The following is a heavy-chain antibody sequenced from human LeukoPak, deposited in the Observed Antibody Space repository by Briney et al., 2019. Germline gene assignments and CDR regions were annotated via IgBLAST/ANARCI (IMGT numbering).Heavy chain of an antibody. V-gene: IGHV1-2*02. CDR2: INPNGGGT. CDR1: GYTFTGYY. CDR3: ARTYDSSGYYYNWFDP. Sequence: ASVKVSCKASGYTFTGYYMHWVRQAPGQGLEWMGWINPNGGGTNYAQKFQGRVTMTRDTSISTAYMELSRLRSDDTAVYYCARTYDSSGYYYNWFDPWGQGTLVTVSS. D-gene: IGHD3-22*01. J-gene: IGHJ5*02.